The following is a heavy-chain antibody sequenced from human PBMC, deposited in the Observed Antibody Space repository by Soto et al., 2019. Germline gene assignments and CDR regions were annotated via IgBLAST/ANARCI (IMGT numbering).Heavy chain of an antibody. V-gene: IGHV3-33*01. CDR1: GFTVTNYG. J-gene: IGHJ4*02. Sequence: QVQLVESGGGVVQPGRSLRLSCAASGFTVTNYGMHWVRQAPGKGLEGVAVIWHDGGNKYNADSVKGRFTISRDNSKNTLYLQLNSLRAEDTAVYYCARGNWNSGYFDYWGQGTLVTVSS. CDR3: ARGNWNSGYFDY. D-gene: IGHD1-7*01. CDR2: IWHDGGNK.